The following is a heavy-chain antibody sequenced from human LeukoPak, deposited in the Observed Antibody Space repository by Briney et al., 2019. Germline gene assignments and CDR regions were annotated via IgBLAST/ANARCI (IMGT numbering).Heavy chain of an antibody. CDR1: GYSISSNNW. Sequence: PSDTLSLTCAVSGYSISSNNWWAWIRQPPGKGLEWIGYIYYNGNTYYNPYNPSLTSRVTMSVDTSKNQFSLKLDSVTEIDTAMYYCARNQAVAANRGAFDIWGQGTMVTVSS. J-gene: IGHJ3*02. D-gene: IGHD6-19*01. CDR2: IYYNGNT. CDR3: ARNQAVAANRGAFDI. V-gene: IGHV4-28*01.